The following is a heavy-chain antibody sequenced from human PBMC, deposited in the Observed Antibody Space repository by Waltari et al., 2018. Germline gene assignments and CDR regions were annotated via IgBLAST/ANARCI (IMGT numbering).Heavy chain of an antibody. J-gene: IGHJ6*02. Sequence: QVQLQESGPGLVKPSETLSLTCTVSGGSISSYYWSWIRQPPGKGLEWIGYIYYSGSTNYNPSLKRRVTISVDTSKNQFSLKLSSVTAADTAVYYCARSRRGPYDFWSGYGMDVWGQGTTVTVSS. V-gene: IGHV4-59*01. CDR3: ARSRRGPYDFWSGYGMDV. CDR1: GGSISSYY. CDR2: IYYSGST. D-gene: IGHD3-3*01.